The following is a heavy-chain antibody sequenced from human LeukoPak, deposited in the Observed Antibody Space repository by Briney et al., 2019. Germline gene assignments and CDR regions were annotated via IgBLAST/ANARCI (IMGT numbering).Heavy chain of an antibody. CDR2: ISGSGGST. Sequence: GGSLRLSCAASGFTFSSYAMSWVRQAPGKGLEWVSAISGSGGSTYYADSVKGRFTISRDNSKNTLYLQMNSLRAEDTAVYYCAKDLQRSDQYDSSGYYGYWGQGTLVTVSS. V-gene: IGHV3-23*01. D-gene: IGHD3-22*01. CDR3: AKDLQRSDQYDSSGYYGY. CDR1: GFTFSSYA. J-gene: IGHJ4*02.